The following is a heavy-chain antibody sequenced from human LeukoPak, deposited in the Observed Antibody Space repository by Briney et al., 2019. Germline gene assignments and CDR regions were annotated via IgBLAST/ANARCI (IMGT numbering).Heavy chain of an antibody. V-gene: IGHV3-7*01. CDR2: IKPDGSQR. CDR3: ARDDASSSFTY. Sequence: PGGSLRLSCAASGFRFRDYWMDWLRQAPGMGLEWVASIKPDGSQRDYVDSVKGRFTISRDNAQNSQYLQMNSLRVEDTAVYYCARDDASSSFTYWGQGALVTVSS. J-gene: IGHJ4*02. D-gene: IGHD3-16*01. CDR1: GFRFRDYW.